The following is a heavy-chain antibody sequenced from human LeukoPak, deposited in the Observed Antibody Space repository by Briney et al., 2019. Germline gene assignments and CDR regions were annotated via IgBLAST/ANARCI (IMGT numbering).Heavy chain of an antibody. D-gene: IGHD2-2*01. V-gene: IGHV3-30*04. J-gene: IGHJ4*01. Sequence: PGRSLRLSCAASGFTFSSYAMHWVRQAPGKGLEWVAVISYDGSNKYYADSVRGRFTISRDNSKNTLYLQMNSLRAEDTAVYYCARGGLQVVPAAIGAYWGQEPWSPSPQ. CDR1: GFTFSSYA. CDR2: ISYDGSNK. CDR3: ARGGLQVVPAAIGAY.